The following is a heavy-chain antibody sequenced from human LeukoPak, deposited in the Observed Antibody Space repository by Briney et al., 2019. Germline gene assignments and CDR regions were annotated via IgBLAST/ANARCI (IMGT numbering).Heavy chain of an antibody. CDR2: ISNSGDST. V-gene: IGHV3-23*01. D-gene: IGHD3-3*01. CDR1: GFTFSSYA. J-gene: IGHJ4*02. CDR3: ANWN. Sequence: GGSLRLSCAASGFTFSSYAMHWVRQAPGKGLEWVSGISNSGDSTHYADSVKGRFTISRDNSKNTLYLQMNNLRVEDTAVYYCANWNWGQGTLVTVSS.